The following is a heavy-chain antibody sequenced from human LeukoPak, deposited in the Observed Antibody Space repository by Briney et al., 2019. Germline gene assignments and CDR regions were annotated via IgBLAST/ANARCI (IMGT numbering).Heavy chain of an antibody. CDR1: GYTFSKYW. D-gene: IGHD1-26*01. V-gene: IGHV5-51*01. Sequence: GESLKISCKASGYTFSKYWIGWVRQMPGKGLEWMGIIYPGESDIRYSPSFQGQVTISADKSISTAYLQWSSLKASDTAMYYCASGSGIVGASEGSYWGQGTLVTVSS. J-gene: IGHJ4*02. CDR2: IYPGESDI. CDR3: ASGSGIVGASEGSY.